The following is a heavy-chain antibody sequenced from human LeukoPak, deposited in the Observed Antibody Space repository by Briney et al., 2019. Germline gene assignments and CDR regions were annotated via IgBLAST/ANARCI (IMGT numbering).Heavy chain of an antibody. J-gene: IGHJ4*02. V-gene: IGHV3-13*01. CDR3: ARGRGYSYGIDY. Sequence: PGGSLRLSCAASGFTFSSYDMHWVRQATGKGLEWVSAIGTAGDTYYPGSVKGRFTISRENAKNSLYLQMNSLRAGDTAVYYCARGRGYSYGIDYWGQGTLVTVSS. D-gene: IGHD5-18*01. CDR2: IGTAGDT. CDR1: GFTFSSYD.